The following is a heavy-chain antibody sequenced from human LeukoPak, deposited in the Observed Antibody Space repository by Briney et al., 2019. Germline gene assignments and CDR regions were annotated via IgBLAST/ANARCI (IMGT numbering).Heavy chain of an antibody. CDR1: GFTFSSYA. D-gene: IGHD4-17*01. V-gene: IGHV3-23*01. J-gene: IGHJ4*02. Sequence: GGSLRLSCAASGFTFSSYAMSWVRQAPGKGLEWVSAISGSGGSTYYADSVKGRFTISRDNSKNTLYLQMNSLRAEDTAVYYCANGVYNLLYGDSYYFDHWGQGTLVTVSS. CDR2: ISGSGGST. CDR3: ANGVYNLLYGDSYYFDH.